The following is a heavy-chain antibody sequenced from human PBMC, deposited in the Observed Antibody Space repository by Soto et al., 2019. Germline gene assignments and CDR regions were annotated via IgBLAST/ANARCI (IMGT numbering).Heavy chain of an antibody. Sequence: ASETLCLTCTVSGGSISSYYWSWIRQPPGKGLEWIGYIYYSGSTNYNPSLKSRVTISVDTSKNQFPLKLSSVTAADTAVYYCARHGYNYGGGYFDYWGQGTLVTVSS. J-gene: IGHJ4*02. CDR1: GGSISSYY. D-gene: IGHD5-18*01. CDR2: IYYSGST. CDR3: ARHGYNYGGGYFDY. V-gene: IGHV4-59*01.